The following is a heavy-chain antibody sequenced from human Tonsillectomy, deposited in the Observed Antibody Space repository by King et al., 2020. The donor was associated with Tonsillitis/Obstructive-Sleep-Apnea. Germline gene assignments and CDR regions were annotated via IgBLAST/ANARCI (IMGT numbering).Heavy chain of an antibody. J-gene: IGHJ4*02. CDR2: FIPIFRTA. CDR1: GGTSRRSA. Sequence: QVQLVQSGAEVKKPGSSVKVSCKASGGTSRRSAITWVRQAPGQGLEWMGGFIPIFRTANNAQKFQGRVTITADESTNTTYMVLSSLTSEDTAVYYCARGACVAAAGPYFDYWGQGTLVTVSA. V-gene: IGHV1-69*01. CDR3: ARGACVAAAGPYFDY. D-gene: IGHD6-13*01.